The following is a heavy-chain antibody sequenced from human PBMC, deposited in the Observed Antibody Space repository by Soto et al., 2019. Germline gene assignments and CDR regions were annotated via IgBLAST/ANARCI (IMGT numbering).Heavy chain of an antibody. CDR3: ERGAEARPYYFDY. CDR2: INHSGST. V-gene: IGHV4-34*01. CDR1: GGSFSGYY. Sequence: SETLSLTCAVYGGSFSGYYWSWIRQPPGKGLEWIGEINHSGSTNYNPSLKSRVTISVDTSKNQFSLKLSSVTAADTAVYYCERGAEARPYYFDYWGQGTLVTVSS. D-gene: IGHD6-6*01. J-gene: IGHJ4*02.